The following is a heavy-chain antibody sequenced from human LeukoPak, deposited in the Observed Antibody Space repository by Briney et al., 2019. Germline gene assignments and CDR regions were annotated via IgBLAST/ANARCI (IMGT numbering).Heavy chain of an antibody. J-gene: IGHJ6*02. Sequence: GGSLRLSCAASGFTFSSHGMNWVCQAPGKGLEWVSGISGSGDNTYFADSVKGRFTISRDNSKNTLYLQMNSLRVEDTAVYYCARDSGWIQFGVWGQGTTVTVSS. D-gene: IGHD5-18*01. CDR3: ARDSGWIQFGV. V-gene: IGHV3-23*01. CDR1: GFTFSSHG. CDR2: ISGSGDNT.